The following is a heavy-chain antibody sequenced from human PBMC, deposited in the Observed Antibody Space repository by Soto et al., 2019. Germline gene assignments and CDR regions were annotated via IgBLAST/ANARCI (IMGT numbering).Heavy chain of an antibody. V-gene: IGHV4-39*01. D-gene: IGHD6-19*01. CDR2: IYYSGST. CDR1: GGSISSSSYY. J-gene: IGHJ5*02. Sequence: SETLSLTCTVSGGSISSSSYYWGWIRQPPGKGLEWIGSIYYSGSTYYNPSLKSRVTISVDTSKNQFSLKLSSVTAADTAVYYCARQIAVAGGGGNSFDPWGQGTLVPVSS. CDR3: ARQIAVAGGGGNSFDP.